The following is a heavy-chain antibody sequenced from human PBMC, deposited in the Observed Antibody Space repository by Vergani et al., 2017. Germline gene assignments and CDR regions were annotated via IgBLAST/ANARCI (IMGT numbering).Heavy chain of an antibody. D-gene: IGHD1-14*01. CDR2: IIPILGIA. Sequence: QVQLVQSGAEVKKPGSSVKVSCKASGGTFSSYTISWVRQAPGQGLEWMGRIIPILGIANYAQKFQGRVTITADKSTSTAYMELCSLRAEDTAVYYCARAPPGIQEMGLWGQGTLVTVSS. J-gene: IGHJ4*02. CDR1: GGTFSSYT. V-gene: IGHV1-69*02. CDR3: ARAPPGIQEMGL.